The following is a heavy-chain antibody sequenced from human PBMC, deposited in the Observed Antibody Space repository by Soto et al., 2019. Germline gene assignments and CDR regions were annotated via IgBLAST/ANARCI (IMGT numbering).Heavy chain of an antibody. CDR1: GYTFTSYG. CDR2: ISAYNGDT. J-gene: IGHJ6*02. D-gene: IGHD1-1*01. Sequence: XSVKVSCKASGYTFTSYGVSWVREAPVQGLEWMGWISAYNGDTNYAQRVQGRVTMTRDTSTGTAHVELRSLTSDDTAVYYCARSTTITPKYYYAMDVWGQGTTVTVSS. CDR3: ARSTTITPKYYYAMDV. V-gene: IGHV1-18*04.